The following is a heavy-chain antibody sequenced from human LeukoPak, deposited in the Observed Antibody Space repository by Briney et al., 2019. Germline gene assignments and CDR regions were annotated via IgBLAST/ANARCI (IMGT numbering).Heavy chain of an antibody. D-gene: IGHD4-17*01. CDR1: GYTFTSYG. V-gene: IGHV1-18*01. CDR2: ISAYNGNT. J-gene: IGHJ4*02. Sequence: GASVNVSCKASGYTFTSYGISWVRQAPGQGLEWMGWISAYNGNTNYAQKLQGRVTMTTDTSTSTAYMELRSLRSDDTAVYYCARAPDPPHAGTTVDYWGQGTLVTVSS. CDR3: ARAPDPPHAGTTVDY.